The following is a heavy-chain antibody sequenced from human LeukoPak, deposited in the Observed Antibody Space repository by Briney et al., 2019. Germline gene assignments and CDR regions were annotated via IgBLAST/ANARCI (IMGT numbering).Heavy chain of an antibody. CDR1: GGSFSGYY. V-gene: IGHV4-34*01. CDR3: ARGSGWEEYYFDY. Sequence: SETLSLTCAVYGGSFSGYYWSWIRQPPGKGLEWIEEINHSGSTNYNPSLKSRVTISVDTSKNQFSLKLSSVTAADTAVYYCARGSGWEEYYFDYWGQGTLVTVSS. D-gene: IGHD6-19*01. CDR2: INHSGST. J-gene: IGHJ4*02.